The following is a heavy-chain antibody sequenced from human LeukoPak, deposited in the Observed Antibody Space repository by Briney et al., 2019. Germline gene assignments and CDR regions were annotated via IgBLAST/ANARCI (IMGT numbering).Heavy chain of an antibody. CDR3: ARAGIAAAGFDY. CDR2: INPNSGGT. J-gene: IGHJ4*02. CDR1: GYPFTGYY. Sequence: ASVKLSFKASGYPFTGYYMHWGRQSRGQGLEWRGWINPNSGGTNYAQKFQGRVTMTRDTSISTAYMELSRLRSDDTAVYYCARAGIAAAGFDYWGQGTLVTVSS. V-gene: IGHV1-2*02. D-gene: IGHD6-13*01.